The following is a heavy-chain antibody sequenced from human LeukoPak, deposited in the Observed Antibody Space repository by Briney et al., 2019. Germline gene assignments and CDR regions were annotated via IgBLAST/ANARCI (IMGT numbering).Heavy chain of an antibody. V-gene: IGHV3-21*04. CDR2: ISSSSSYI. CDR3: AKRRHDYGDYYYMDV. CDR1: GFTFSNYS. J-gene: IGHJ6*03. D-gene: IGHD4-17*01. Sequence: GGSLRLSCAASGFTFSNYSMNWVRQAPGKGLEWVSSISSSSSYIYYADSVKGRFTISRDNAKNTLYLQMNSLRADDTAVYYCAKRRHDYGDYYYMDVWGKGTTVTVSS.